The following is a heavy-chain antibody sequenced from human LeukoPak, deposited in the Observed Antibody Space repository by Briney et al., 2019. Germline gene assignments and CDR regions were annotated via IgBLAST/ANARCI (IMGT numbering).Heavy chain of an antibody. J-gene: IGHJ4*02. CDR3: ARDSTTVTTFDY. V-gene: IGHV1-18*01. CDR2: ISAYNGNT. CDR1: GYTFTSYG. D-gene: IGHD4-17*01. Sequence: ASVKVSCKASGYTFTSYGISWVRQAPGQGLEWMGWISAYNGNTNYAQKLQGRATMTTDTSTSTAYMELRSLRSDDTAVYYCARDSTTVTTFDYWGQGTLVTGSS.